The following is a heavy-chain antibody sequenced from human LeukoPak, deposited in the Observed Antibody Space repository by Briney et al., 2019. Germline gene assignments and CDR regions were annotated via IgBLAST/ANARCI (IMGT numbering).Heavy chain of an antibody. CDR2: IYTSGST. CDR1: GGSISSYY. D-gene: IGHD7-27*01. Sequence: SETLSLTCTVSGGSISSYYWSWIRQPAGKGLEWIGRIYTSGSTNYNPSLKSRVTMSVDTSKNQFSLKLSSVTAADTAVYYCARLSSWAPYYYYYMDVWGKGTTVTVSS. V-gene: IGHV4-4*07. CDR3: ARLSSWAPYYYYYMDV. J-gene: IGHJ6*03.